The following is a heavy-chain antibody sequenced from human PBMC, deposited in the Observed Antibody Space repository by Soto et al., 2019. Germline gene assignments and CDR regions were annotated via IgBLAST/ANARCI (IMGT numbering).Heavy chain of an antibody. CDR1: GGSISSYY. V-gene: IGHV4-59*01. J-gene: IGHJ5*02. CDR2: IYYSGIT. CDR3: ARDRAYCIGGSCQNWFDP. Sequence: PSETLSLTCTVSGGSISSYYWSWIRQPPGKGLEWIGYIYYSGITNYNPSLKSRVTISVDTSKNQFSLKLSSVTAADTAVYYCARDRAYCIGGSCQNWFDPWGQGTPVTVSS. D-gene: IGHD2-15*01.